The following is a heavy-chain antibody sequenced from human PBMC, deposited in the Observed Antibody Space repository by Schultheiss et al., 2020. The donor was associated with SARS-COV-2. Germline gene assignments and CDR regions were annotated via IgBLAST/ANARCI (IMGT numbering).Heavy chain of an antibody. V-gene: IGHV4-59*12. CDR1: GGSISSYY. Sequence: SETLSLTCTVSGGSISSYYWSWIRQPPGKGLEWIGEINHSGSTNYNPSLKSRVTMSVDTSKNQFSLKLSSVTAADTAVYYCARDVVVPAAKGRYYYYMDVWGKGTTVTVSS. D-gene: IGHD2-2*01. CDR2: INHSGST. CDR3: ARDVVVPAAKGRYYYYMDV. J-gene: IGHJ6*03.